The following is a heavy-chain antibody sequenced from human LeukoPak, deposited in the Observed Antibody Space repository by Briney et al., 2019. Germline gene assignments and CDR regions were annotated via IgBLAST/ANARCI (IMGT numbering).Heavy chain of an antibody. CDR3: VRRVAGSGYRDS. J-gene: IGHJ4*02. CDR1: GGSISSSRHY. CDR2: ILYSGST. D-gene: IGHD3-22*01. Sequence: SETLSLTCTVSGGSISSSRHYWGWIRQPPGKGVEGIGNILYSGSTNYNPSLKSRVTISVDTSKNQFSLKLSSVTAADTADYYCVRRVAGSGYRDSWGQGTLVTVSS. V-gene: IGHV4-39*01.